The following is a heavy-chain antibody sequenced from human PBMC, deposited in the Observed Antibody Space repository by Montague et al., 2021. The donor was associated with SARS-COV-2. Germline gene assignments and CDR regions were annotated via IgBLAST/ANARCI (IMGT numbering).Heavy chain of an antibody. J-gene: IGHJ5*02. CDR3: VRAVSVRGAGNWFDP. CDR2: IYYSGGI. Sequence: SETLSLTCTVSGGSMSDHYWAWLRQPPGKGLEWLAYIYYSGGINSNASLKSRVTMSPDTSKNQFSLKLNSVTAADTAVYYCVRAVSVRGAGNWFDPWGQGTLVTVSS. D-gene: IGHD3-10*01. V-gene: IGHV4-59*11. CDR1: GGSMSDHY.